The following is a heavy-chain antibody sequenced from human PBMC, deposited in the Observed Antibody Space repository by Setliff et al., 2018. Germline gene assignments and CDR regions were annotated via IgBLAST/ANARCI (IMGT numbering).Heavy chain of an antibody. V-gene: IGHV3-23*01. CDR1: GFSFSSYA. CDR2: ISGSGGST. D-gene: IGHD6-19*01. J-gene: IGHJ4*02. CDR3: AKRQWLLSTIDY. Sequence: GGSLRLSCVGSGFSFSSYAMTWVRQAPGKGLGWVSAISGSGGSTYYADSVKGRFTISRDNSKNTLYLQMNSLRAEDTAVYYCAKRQWLLSTIDYWGQGTLVTVSS.